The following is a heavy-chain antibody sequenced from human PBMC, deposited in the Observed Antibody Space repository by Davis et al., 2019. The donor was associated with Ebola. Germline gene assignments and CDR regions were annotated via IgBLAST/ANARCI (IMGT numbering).Heavy chain of an antibody. V-gene: IGHV3-21*01. Sequence: GGSLRLSCAASGLTLSGYSMNWVRQAPGKGLEWVSSISSSSGYIHYADSVKGRFTISRDNAKNTLHLQMSSLRVADTAVYYCARGLDYGELWGQGTLVTVSS. J-gene: IGHJ4*02. CDR1: GLTLSGYS. D-gene: IGHD4-17*01. CDR3: ARGLDYGEL. CDR2: ISSSSGYI.